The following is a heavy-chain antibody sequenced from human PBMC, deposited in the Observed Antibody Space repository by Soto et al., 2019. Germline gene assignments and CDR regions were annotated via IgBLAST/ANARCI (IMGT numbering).Heavy chain of an antibody. V-gene: IGHV4-34*01. CDR1: GGSFSGYY. Sequence: QVQLQQSGAGLMKPSETLSLTCAVYGGSFSGYYWGWVRQPPGKGLEWIGEISHSGSSKYHPSFKSRVTISVDTSNNQFSLRVNSVTPADTAVYYCARGEITLLSGMDVWGQGTTVTVSS. D-gene: IGHD3-10*01. J-gene: IGHJ6*02. CDR2: ISHSGSS. CDR3: ARGEITLLSGMDV.